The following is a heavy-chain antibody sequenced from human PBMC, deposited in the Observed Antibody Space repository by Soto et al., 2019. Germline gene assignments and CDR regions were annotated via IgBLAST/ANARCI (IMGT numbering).Heavy chain of an antibody. Sequence: TLSLTCTVSGGSISSYYWSWIRQPPGKGLEWLALIYWDDDKRYSPSLKSRLTITKDTSKNQVVLTMTNMDPVDTATYYCAHRPYYYDSSGYYGYFDYWGQGTLVTVSS. CDR2: IYWDDDK. V-gene: IGHV2-5*08. J-gene: IGHJ4*02. D-gene: IGHD3-22*01. CDR1: GGSISSYYW. CDR3: AHRPYYYDSSGYYGYFDY.